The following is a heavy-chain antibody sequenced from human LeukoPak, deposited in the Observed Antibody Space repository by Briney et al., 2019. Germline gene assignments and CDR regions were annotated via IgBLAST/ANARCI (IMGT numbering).Heavy chain of an antibody. CDR1: GFTFSDHY. D-gene: IGHD4-11*01. CDR3: AREGDYSNYSNY. V-gene: IGHV3-21*01. Sequence: GGSLRLSCVASGFTFSDHYMNWVRQAPGKGLEWVSSISSSSSYIYYADSVKGRFTISRDNAKNSLYLQMNSLRAEDTAVYYCAREGDYSNYSNYWGQGTLVTVSS. CDR2: ISSSSSYI. J-gene: IGHJ4*02.